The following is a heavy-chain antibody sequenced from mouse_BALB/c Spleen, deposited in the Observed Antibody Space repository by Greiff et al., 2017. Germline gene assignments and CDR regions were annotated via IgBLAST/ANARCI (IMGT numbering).Heavy chain of an antibody. J-gene: IGHJ3*01. V-gene: IGHV3-2*02. CDR3: ARGYGSSFAWFAY. CDR1: GYSITSDYA. D-gene: IGHD1-1*01. CDR2: ISYSGST. Sequence: VQLKESGPGLVKPSQSLSLTCTVTGYSITSDYAWNWIRQFPGNKLEWMGYISYSGSTSYNPSLKSRISITRDTSKNQFFLQLNSVTTEDTATYYCARGYGSSFAWFAYWGQGTLVTVSA.